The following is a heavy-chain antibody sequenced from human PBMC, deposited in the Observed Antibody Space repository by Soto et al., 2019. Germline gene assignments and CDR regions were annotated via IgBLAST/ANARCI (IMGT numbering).Heavy chain of an antibody. Sequence: GGSLRLSCAASGFTFDDYAMHWVRQAPGKGLEWVSGISWSSGSIGYADSVKGRFTISRDNAKNSLYLQMNSLRAEDTALYYCAKASGTYRNYYYGMDVWGQGTTVTVSS. D-gene: IGHD3-10*01. J-gene: IGHJ6*02. CDR3: AKASGTYRNYYYGMDV. CDR1: GFTFDDYA. CDR2: ISWSSGSI. V-gene: IGHV3-9*01.